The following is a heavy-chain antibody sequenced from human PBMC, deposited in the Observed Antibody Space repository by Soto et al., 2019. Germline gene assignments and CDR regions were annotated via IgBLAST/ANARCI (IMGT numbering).Heavy chain of an antibody. CDR3: AKDNLYDFWSEEAADYGMDV. J-gene: IGHJ6*02. CDR2: ISGSGGST. D-gene: IGHD3-3*01. V-gene: IGHV3-23*01. CDR1: GFTFCRHS. Sequence: GGAPRLSCAASGFTFCRHSLGWGRPAPGEGLELFSAISGSGGSTYYADSVKGRFTISRDNSKNTLYLQMNSLRAEDTAVYYCAKDNLYDFWSEEAADYGMDVWGQGTTVTVSS.